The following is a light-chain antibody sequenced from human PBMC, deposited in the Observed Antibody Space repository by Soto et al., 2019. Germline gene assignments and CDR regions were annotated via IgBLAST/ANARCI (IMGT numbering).Light chain of an antibody. CDR3: CSYAGSYTHVV. CDR2: DVT. CDR1: SSDVGAYNY. V-gene: IGLV2-11*01. J-gene: IGLJ2*01. Sequence: QSALTQPRSVSGSPGQSVTISCTGTSSDVGAYNYVSWYQQHPGEAPKVMIYDVTKRPSGVPDRFSGSKSGNTASLTISGLQAEDEADYYCCSYAGSYTHVVFGGGTKLTVL.